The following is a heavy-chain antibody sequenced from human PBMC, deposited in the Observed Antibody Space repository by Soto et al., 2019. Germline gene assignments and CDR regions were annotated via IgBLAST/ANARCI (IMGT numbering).Heavy chain of an antibody. J-gene: IGHJ6*02. V-gene: IGHV1-46*01. CDR3: ARRRRYYGSGSYFNYYYYGMDV. CDR1: GYTFTSYY. Sequence: QVQLVQSGAEVKKPGASVKVSCKASGYTFTSYYMHWVRQAPGQGLEWMGIINPSGGSTSYAQKFQGRVTMTRDTSTSTVYMELSSLRSEDTAVYYCARRRRYYGSGSYFNYYYYGMDVWGQGTTVTVSS. CDR2: INPSGGST. D-gene: IGHD3-10*01.